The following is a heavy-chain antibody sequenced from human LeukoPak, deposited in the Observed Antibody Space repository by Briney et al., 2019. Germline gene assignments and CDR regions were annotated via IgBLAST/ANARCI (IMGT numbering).Heavy chain of an antibody. CDR2: IYSSGNT. J-gene: IGHJ4*02. Sequence: PSETLSLTCTVSGGSISSYYWSWIRQPAGKALEWIGRIYSSGNTNYNPSLESRVTMSVDTSKNQFSLKLASVTAADTAVYYCARAHTLVCNGGPCPYFLDYWGREPWSPSPQ. D-gene: IGHD3-10*02. V-gene: IGHV4-4*07. CDR1: GGSISSYY. CDR3: ARAHTLVCNGGPCPYFLDY.